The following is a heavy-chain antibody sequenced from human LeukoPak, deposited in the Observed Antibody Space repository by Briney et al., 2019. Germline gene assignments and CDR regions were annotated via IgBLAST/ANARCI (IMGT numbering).Heavy chain of an antibody. J-gene: IGHJ4*02. CDR2: IYYSGST. Sequence: SETLSLTCTVSGGSISSSSYYWGWIRQPPGKGLEWIGSIYYSGSTYYNPSLKSRVTISVDTSKNQFSLKLSSVTAADTAVYYCARWSGSYYIGGLIDYWGQGTLVTVSS. V-gene: IGHV4-39*07. CDR1: GGSISSSSYY. D-gene: IGHD1-26*01. CDR3: ARWSGSYYIGGLIDY.